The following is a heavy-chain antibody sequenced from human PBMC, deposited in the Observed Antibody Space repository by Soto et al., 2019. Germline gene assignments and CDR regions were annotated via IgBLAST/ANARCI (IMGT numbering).Heavy chain of an antibody. V-gene: IGHV1-69*13. CDR3: ARGIKYGDYSRWFDP. CDR1: GFALTSKG. J-gene: IGHJ5*02. D-gene: IGHD4-17*01. Sequence: GASVKPTWKASGFALTSKGISWVQHAPGQGLEWMGGIIPIFGTANYAQKFQGRVTITADESTSTAYMELSSLRSEDTAVYYCARGIKYGDYSRWFDPWGPGTLVTVSS. CDR2: IIPIFGTA.